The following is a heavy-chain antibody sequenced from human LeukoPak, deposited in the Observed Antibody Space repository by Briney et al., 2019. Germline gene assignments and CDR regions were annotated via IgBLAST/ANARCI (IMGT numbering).Heavy chain of an antibody. CDR1: GFDFRSYA. D-gene: IGHD3-22*01. Sequence: GGSLRLSCAASGFDFRSYAMHWVRQAPGKGLEWVSAISGSGGSTYYADSVKGRFTISRDNSKNTLYLQMNSLRAEDTAVYYCAKDRYYYDSSGTFDYWGQGTLVTVSS. V-gene: IGHV3-23*01. CDR3: AKDRYYYDSSGTFDY. CDR2: ISGSGGST. J-gene: IGHJ4*02.